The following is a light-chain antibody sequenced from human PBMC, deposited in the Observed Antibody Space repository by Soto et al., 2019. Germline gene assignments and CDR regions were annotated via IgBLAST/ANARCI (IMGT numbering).Light chain of an antibody. Sequence: PSLTKAASVSRAPVQSIPISCTNTSSDVGGYSYVSWYQQQPGKAPKLVISDVSNRPSGVSDRFSGSKSGNTASLTISGLQTEDEADYYCASYTTSSTYVFGTGTKVTVL. CDR3: ASYTTSSTYV. CDR1: SSDVGGYSY. J-gene: IGLJ1*01. CDR2: DVS. V-gene: IGLV2-14*01.